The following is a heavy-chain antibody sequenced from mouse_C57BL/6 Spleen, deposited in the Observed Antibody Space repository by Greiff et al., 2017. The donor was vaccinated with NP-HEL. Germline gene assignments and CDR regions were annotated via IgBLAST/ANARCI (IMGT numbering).Heavy chain of an antibody. D-gene: IGHD2-4*01. Sequence: QVQLQQPGAELVKPGASVKLSCKASGYTFTSYWMHWVKQRPGQGLEWIGMIHPNSGSTNYNAKFKSKATLTVDKSSSTAYMQLSSLTSEDSAVYYCARSGIYYDDYWGQGTTLTVSS. CDR3: ARSGIYYDDY. CDR2: IHPNSGST. V-gene: IGHV1-64*01. J-gene: IGHJ2*01. CDR1: GYTFTSYW.